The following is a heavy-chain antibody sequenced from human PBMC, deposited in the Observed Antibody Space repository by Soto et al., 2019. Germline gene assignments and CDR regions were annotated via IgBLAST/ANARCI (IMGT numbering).Heavy chain of an antibody. CDR1: GGSISSGGYY. J-gene: IGHJ4*02. Sequence: SETLSLTCTVSGGSISSGGYYSSWIRQHPGKGLEWIGYIYYSGSTYYNPSLKSRVTISVDTSKNQFSLKLSSVTAADTAVYYCAREGYCSGGSCYGIFDYWGQGTLVTVSS. CDR3: AREGYCSGGSCYGIFDY. CDR2: IYYSGST. V-gene: IGHV4-31*03. D-gene: IGHD2-15*01.